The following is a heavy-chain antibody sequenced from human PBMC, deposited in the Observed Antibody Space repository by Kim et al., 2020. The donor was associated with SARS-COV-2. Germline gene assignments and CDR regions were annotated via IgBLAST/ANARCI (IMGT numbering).Heavy chain of an antibody. Sequence: GGSLRLSCAASGFTFSRYWMSWVRQAPGKGLEWVANIKEDGSEKYYVDSVKGRFTVSRDNAKNSLYLQMNSLRAEDTAVYYCARDRHYVNYYYYAMDVW. CDR2: IKEDGSEK. CDR1: GFTFSRYW. V-gene: IGHV3-7*05. D-gene: IGHD3-16*01. CDR3: ARDRHYVNYYYYAMDV. J-gene: IGHJ6*01.